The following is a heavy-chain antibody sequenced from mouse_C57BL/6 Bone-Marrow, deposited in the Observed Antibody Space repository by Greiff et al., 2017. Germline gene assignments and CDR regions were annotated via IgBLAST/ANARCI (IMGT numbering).Heavy chain of an antibody. CDR2: ISNLAYSI. CDR3: ERTCYGPYYAMDY. J-gene: IGHJ4*01. Sequence: EVQLVESGGGLVQPGGSLKLSCAASGFTFSDYGMAWVRQAPRKGPEWVAFISNLAYSIYYADTVTGRFTISRENAKNTLYLEMSSLRSEDTAMDYCERTCYGPYYAMDYWGQGTSVTVSS. V-gene: IGHV5-15*01. CDR1: GFTFSDYG. D-gene: IGHD1-1*01.